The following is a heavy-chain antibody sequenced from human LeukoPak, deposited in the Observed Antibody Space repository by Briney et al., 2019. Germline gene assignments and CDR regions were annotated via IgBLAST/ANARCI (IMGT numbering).Heavy chain of an antibody. J-gene: IGHJ3*02. V-gene: IGHV4-4*07. Sequence: SETLSLTCSVPGGSISSYYWSWIRQPAGKGLEWVGRIYSSGSTNYNPSLKSRVTMSVDTSKNQFSLKLSSVTAADTAVYYCARYGSTVFDIWGRGTMVTVSS. CDR2: IYSSGST. CDR3: ARYGSTVFDI. CDR1: GGSISSYY. D-gene: IGHD2-2*03.